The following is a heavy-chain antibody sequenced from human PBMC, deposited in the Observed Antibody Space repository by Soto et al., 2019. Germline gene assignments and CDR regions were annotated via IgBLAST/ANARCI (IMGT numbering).Heavy chain of an antibody. CDR1: GGSISSYY. CDR2: IYYSGST. Sequence: SSETLSLTCTVSGGSISSYYWSWIRQPPGKGLEWIGYIYYSGSTYYNPSLKSRVTISVDTSKNQFSLKLSSVTAADTAVYYCARYCSGGSCYNGMDVWGQGTTVTVS. J-gene: IGHJ6*02. V-gene: IGHV4-59*08. D-gene: IGHD2-15*01. CDR3: ARYCSGGSCYNGMDV.